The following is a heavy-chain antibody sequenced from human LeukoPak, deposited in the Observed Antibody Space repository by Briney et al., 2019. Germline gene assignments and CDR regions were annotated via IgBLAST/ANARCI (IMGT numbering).Heavy chain of an antibody. Sequence: PGGSLRLSCATSGFTFNGSALHWVRQASGRGLEWVGRIRSKAHRYATAYAASVKGRFTVSRDDSKNMAYLQMNSLKTEDTAIYYCTRRHYGDYVVDNWGQGTLVTVSS. J-gene: IGHJ4*02. V-gene: IGHV3-73*01. CDR3: TRRHYGDYVVDN. CDR1: GFTFNGSA. D-gene: IGHD4-17*01. CDR2: IRSKAHRYAT.